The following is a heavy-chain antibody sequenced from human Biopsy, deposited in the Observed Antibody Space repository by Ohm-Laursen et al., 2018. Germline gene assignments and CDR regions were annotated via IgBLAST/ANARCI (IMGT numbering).Heavy chain of an antibody. CDR3: ARDYPSYSSGLSRERPIQC. J-gene: IGHJ4*02. CDR1: GSTFCSYE. Sequence: SLRLSCAASGSTFCSYEINWVCQAPGKGLEWVSYISSSGSTIYYADSVKGRFTIFRDNAKNSLYLQMNSLRAEDTAVYHCARDYPSYSSGLSRERPIQCWGQGTLVTVSS. V-gene: IGHV3-48*03. CDR2: ISSSGSTI. D-gene: IGHD6-19*01.